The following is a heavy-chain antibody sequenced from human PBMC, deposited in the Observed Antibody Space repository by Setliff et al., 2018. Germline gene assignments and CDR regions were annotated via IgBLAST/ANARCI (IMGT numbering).Heavy chain of an antibody. Sequence: GGSLRLSCAASGFTFRSYWMSWVRQAPGKGLEWVANIKKDGSRKNYLDSVRGRCTISRDNAENSLTLQMNSLRVEDTAVYYCSRDLQGSGDYVVDYWGQGTLVTVSS. CDR2: IKKDGSRK. J-gene: IGHJ4*02. D-gene: IGHD4-17*01. V-gene: IGHV3-7*01. CDR1: GFTFRSYW. CDR3: SRDLQGSGDYVVDY.